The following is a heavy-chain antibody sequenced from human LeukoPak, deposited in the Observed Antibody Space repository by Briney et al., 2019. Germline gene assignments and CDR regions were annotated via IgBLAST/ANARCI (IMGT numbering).Heavy chain of an antibody. CDR1: GGTLSSYA. CDR2: IIPIFGTA. J-gene: IGHJ5*02. Sequence: SVKVSCKASGGTLSSYAISSVRQAPGQGLEWMGRIIPIFGTANYAQKFQGRVTITTDESTSTAYMELSSLRSEDTAVYYCARIRYYYDGSGYYFFWFDPWGQGTLVTVSS. CDR3: ARIRYYYDGSGYYFFWFDP. D-gene: IGHD3-22*01. V-gene: IGHV1-69*05.